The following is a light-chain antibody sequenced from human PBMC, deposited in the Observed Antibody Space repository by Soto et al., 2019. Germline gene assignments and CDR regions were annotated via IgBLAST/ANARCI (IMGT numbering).Light chain of an antibody. J-gene: IGLJ1*01. CDR1: SSNIGSNT. Sequence: QSVLTQPPSVSAAPGQKVTISCSGTSSNIGSNTVTWYQQLPGTAPKLLIYSTSQRSSGVPGRFSGSKSGASASLSISGLQSEDEADYYCAAWDDRLDVYVFGTGTKVTVL. V-gene: IGLV1-44*01. CDR3: AAWDDRLDVYV. CDR2: STS.